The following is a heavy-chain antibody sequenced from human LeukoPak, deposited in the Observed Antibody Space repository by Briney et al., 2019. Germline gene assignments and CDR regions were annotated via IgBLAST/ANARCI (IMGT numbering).Heavy chain of an antibody. CDR1: GGTFSSYA. Sequence: ASVKVSCKASGGTFSSYAISWVRQAPGQGLEWMGGIIPIFGTANYAQKFQGRVTITADESTSTAYMELSSLRSDDTAVYYCARVEMGDIWSVFYWGQGTLVTVSS. CDR2: IIPIFGTA. V-gene: IGHV1-69*13. D-gene: IGHD5-24*01. J-gene: IGHJ4*02. CDR3: ARVEMGDIWSVFY.